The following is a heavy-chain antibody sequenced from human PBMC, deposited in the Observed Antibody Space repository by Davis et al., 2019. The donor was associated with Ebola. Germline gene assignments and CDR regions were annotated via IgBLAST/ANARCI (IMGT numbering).Heavy chain of an antibody. CDR3: ATGKYSDRLEY. D-gene: IGHD2-21*01. J-gene: IGHJ4*02. Sequence: GESLKISCAASGFTVSSNYMSWVRQAPGKGLEWVSVIYSGGSTYYADSVKGRFTISRDNSKNTLFLQMNSLTGEDTAVYYCATGKYSDRLEYWGQGTLVTVSS. CDR2: IYSGGST. V-gene: IGHV3-66*01. CDR1: GFTVSSNY.